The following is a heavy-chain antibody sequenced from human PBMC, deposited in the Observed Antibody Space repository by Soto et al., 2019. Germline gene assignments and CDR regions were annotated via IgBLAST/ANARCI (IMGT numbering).Heavy chain of an antibody. CDR2: IWYDGSNK. CDR1: GFTFSSYG. V-gene: IGHV3-33*01. Sequence: PGGSLRLSCAASGFTFSSYGMHWVRQAPGKGLEWVAVIWYDGSNKYYADSVKGRFTISRDNSKNTLYLQMNSLRAEDTAVYYCARDFHDYGDLNTPDYWGQGTLVTVSS. J-gene: IGHJ4*02. D-gene: IGHD4-17*01. CDR3: ARDFHDYGDLNTPDY.